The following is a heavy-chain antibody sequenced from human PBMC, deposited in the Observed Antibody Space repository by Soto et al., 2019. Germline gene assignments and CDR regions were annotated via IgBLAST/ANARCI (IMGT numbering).Heavy chain of an antibody. V-gene: IGHV1-69*01. D-gene: IGHD3-10*01. CDR1: GGTFSSYA. CDR3: AREGMVRGVIAYCFDY. J-gene: IGHJ4*02. CDR2: IIPIFGTA. Sequence: QVQLVQSGAEVKKPGSSVKVSCKASGGTFSSYAISWVRQAPGQGLEWMGGIIPIFGTANYAQKFQGRVTITADESTSSAYMELSSLRSEATAVYYCAREGMVRGVIAYCFDYWGQGTLVTVSS.